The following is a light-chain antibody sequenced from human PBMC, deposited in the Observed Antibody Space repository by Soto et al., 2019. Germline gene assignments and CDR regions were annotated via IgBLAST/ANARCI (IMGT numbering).Light chain of an antibody. CDR3: SSYTSSGTLFYV. Sequence: QSALTQPASVSGSPGQSITISCTGTSSDVGGYNYVSWYQQHPGKAPKLMIYDVSNRPSGVSNRFSGSKSGNTASLTISGLQAEDEADYYCSSYTSSGTLFYVFGTGTKLTVL. CDR2: DVS. V-gene: IGLV2-14*03. CDR1: SSDVGGYNY. J-gene: IGLJ1*01.